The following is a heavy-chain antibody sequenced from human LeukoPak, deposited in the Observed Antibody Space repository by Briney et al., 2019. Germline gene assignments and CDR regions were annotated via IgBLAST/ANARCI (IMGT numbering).Heavy chain of an antibody. CDR3: ARDMLAVPSNWFDP. CDR1: GYTFTSYY. Sequence: ASVGVSCKASGYTFTSYYIHWVRQAPGQGLEWMGVINPSGGGTSYAQKFQGRVTMTRDTSTSTVYMDLRSLRSEDTAVYFCARDMLAVPSNWFDPWGQGNLVTVSS. CDR2: INPSGGGT. D-gene: IGHD2-8*01. V-gene: IGHV1-46*01. J-gene: IGHJ5*02.